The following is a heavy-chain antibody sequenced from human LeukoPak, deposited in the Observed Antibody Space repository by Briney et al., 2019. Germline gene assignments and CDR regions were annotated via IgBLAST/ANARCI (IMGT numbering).Heavy chain of an antibody. V-gene: IGHV3-30*03. CDR2: ISYDGSNK. Sequence: PGGSLRLSCAASGFTFSSYSMNWVRQAPGKGLEWVAVISYDGSNKYYADSVKGRFTISRDNSKNTLYLQMNSLRVEDTAVYYCASRIPYDSSSYWGQGTLVTVSS. CDR3: ASRIPYDSSSY. CDR1: GFTFSSYS. D-gene: IGHD3-22*01. J-gene: IGHJ4*02.